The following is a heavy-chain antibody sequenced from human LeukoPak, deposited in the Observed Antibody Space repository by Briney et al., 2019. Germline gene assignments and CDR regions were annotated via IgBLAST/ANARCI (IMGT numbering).Heavy chain of an antibody. J-gene: IGHJ4*02. D-gene: IGHD3-10*01. CDR1: GFIFSNYG. V-gene: IGHV3-23*01. CDR3: AKAPHHYGPFDY. CDR2: ISGSGGST. Sequence: PGGSLRLSCAASGFIFSNYGMNWVRQAPGKGLEWVSAISGSGGSTYYADSVKGRFTISRDNSKNTLYLQMNSLRAEDTAVYYCAKAPHHYGPFDYWGQGTLVTVSS.